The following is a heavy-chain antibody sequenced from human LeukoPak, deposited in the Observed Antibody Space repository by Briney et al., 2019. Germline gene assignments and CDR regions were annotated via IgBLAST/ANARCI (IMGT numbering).Heavy chain of an antibody. D-gene: IGHD6-13*01. V-gene: IGHV3-33*08. CDR2: IWYDGSNK. CDR1: GFTFSSYS. Sequence: GGSLRLSCAASGFTFSSYSMNWVRQAPGKGLEWVAIIWYDGSNKYYADFVKGRFTTSRDNSKNTLYLQMNSLRADDTAVYYCARVSGYSGTWYVDYWGQGTLVTVSS. CDR3: ARVSGYSGTWYVDY. J-gene: IGHJ4*02.